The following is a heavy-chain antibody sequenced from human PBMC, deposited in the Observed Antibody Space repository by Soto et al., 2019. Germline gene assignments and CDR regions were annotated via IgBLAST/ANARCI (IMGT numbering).Heavy chain of an antibody. CDR3: ARDGGIAARPLHDDAGMGV. D-gene: IGHD6-6*01. Sequence: SETLSLTCSVSGGAISSYYWSWIRQPPGKGLEWIGYIYYSGSTNYNPSLKSRVTISVDTSKNQFSLKLSSVTAADTAVYYCARDGGIAARPLHDDAGMGVWGTGTSVSVSS. CDR1: GGAISSYY. CDR2: IYYSGST. V-gene: IGHV4-59*01. J-gene: IGHJ6*04.